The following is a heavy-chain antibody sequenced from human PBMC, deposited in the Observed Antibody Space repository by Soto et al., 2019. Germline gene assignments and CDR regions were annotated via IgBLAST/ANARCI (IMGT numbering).Heavy chain of an antibody. J-gene: IGHJ6*02. CDR3: ARDYEDYGMDV. CDR2: IYYSGST. Sequence: TLSLTCTVSGGSISSGGYYWSWIRQHPGKGLEWIGYIYYSGSTYYNPSLKSRVTISVDTSKDQFSLKLSSVTAADTAVYYCARDYEDYGMDVWGQGTTVTVSS. D-gene: IGHD3-3*01. CDR1: GGSISSGGYY. V-gene: IGHV4-31*03.